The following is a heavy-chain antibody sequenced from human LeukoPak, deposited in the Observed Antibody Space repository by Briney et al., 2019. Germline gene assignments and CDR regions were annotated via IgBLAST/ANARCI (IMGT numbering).Heavy chain of an antibody. CDR3: ARVDSSGWPSVDY. V-gene: IGHV4-38-2*01. D-gene: IGHD6-25*01. CDR2: IYHSGST. CDR1: GYSISSGYY. Sequence: SETLSLTCVVSGYSISSGYYWGWIRQPPGKGLEWIGSIYHSGSTYYNPSLKSRVTIPVDTSKYQFSLKLSSVTAADTAVYYCARVDSSGWPSVDYWGQGTLVTVSS. J-gene: IGHJ4*02.